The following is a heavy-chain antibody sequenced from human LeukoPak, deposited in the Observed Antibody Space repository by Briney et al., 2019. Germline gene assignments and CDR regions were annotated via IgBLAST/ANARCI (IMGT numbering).Heavy chain of an antibody. Sequence: PSETLSLTCSVSGGSISSSDSYWGWIRQPPGKGLEWIGSMYYRGTSYYKPSLKSRVTISVDTSKNQFSLILSSVTAADTAVFYCARHRYSNYVWRFFHYWVQGILVTVSS. V-gene: IGHV4-39*01. CDR3: ARHRYSNYVWRFFHY. CDR1: GGSISSSDSY. J-gene: IGHJ4*02. D-gene: IGHD4-11*01. CDR2: MYYRGTS.